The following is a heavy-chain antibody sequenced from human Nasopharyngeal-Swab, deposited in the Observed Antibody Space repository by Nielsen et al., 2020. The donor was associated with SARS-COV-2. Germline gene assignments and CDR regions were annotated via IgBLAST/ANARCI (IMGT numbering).Heavy chain of an antibody. V-gene: IGHV4-30-4*01. Sequence: SETLSLTCTVSGGSISSGDYYWSWIRQPPGKGLEWIGYIYYSGSTYYNPSLKSRVTISVDTSKNQFSLTLTSVTAADTAVYYCARGGNWQFDYWGKGTLVTVSS. J-gene: IGHJ4*02. CDR1: GGSISSGDYY. CDR2: IYYSGST. D-gene: IGHD1-1*01. CDR3: ARGGNWQFDY.